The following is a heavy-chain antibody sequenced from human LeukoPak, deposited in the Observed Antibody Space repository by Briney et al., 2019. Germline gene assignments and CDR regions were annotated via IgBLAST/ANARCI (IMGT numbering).Heavy chain of an antibody. Sequence: SETLSLTCTVSGGSISSYYWSWIRQPAGKGLEWIGRIYTSGSTNYNPSLKSRVTMSVDTSKNQFSLKLSSVTAADTAVYYCARDNIGAMVRGVIISWFDPWGQGTLVTVSS. D-gene: IGHD3-10*01. CDR2: IYTSGST. CDR1: GGSISSYY. CDR3: ARDNIGAMVRGVIISWFDP. V-gene: IGHV4-4*07. J-gene: IGHJ5*02.